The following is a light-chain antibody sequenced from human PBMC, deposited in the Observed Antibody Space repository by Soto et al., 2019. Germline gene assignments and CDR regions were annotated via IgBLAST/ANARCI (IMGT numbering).Light chain of an antibody. CDR2: TAS. V-gene: IGKV1-12*01. CDR1: QDISDW. CDR3: QQANSFPYT. Sequence: DIPMTQSPSSVSASVGDRVTITCRASQDISDWLAWYQQKPGKAPKLLIYTASGLQSGIPSRFSGSGSGTVFTLTISSLQPEDFATYYCQQANSFPYTFGQGTKVEI. J-gene: IGKJ2*01.